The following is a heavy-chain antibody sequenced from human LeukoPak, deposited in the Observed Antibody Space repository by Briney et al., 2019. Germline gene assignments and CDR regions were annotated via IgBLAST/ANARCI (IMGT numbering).Heavy chain of an antibody. J-gene: IGHJ3*02. Sequence: GGSLRLSCAASGFTFSSYSMNWVRQAPGKGLEWVSSISSSSSYIYYADSVKGRFTITRDNAKNSLYLQMNSLRAEDTAVYYCARDVWYLAFDIWGQGTMVTVSS. CDR2: ISSSSSYI. V-gene: IGHV3-21*01. CDR1: GFTFSSYS. CDR3: ARDVWYLAFDI. D-gene: IGHD3-16*01.